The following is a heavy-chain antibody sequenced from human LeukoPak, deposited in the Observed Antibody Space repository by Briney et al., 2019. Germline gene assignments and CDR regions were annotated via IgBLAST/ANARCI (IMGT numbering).Heavy chain of an antibody. D-gene: IGHD1-26*01. CDR3: AKDPSPSGSYPA. CDR1: GFTFSRFS. V-gene: IGHV3-48*01. Sequence: GASLRLSCAASGFTFSRFSMNWVRQAPGKGLEWVSYISSSSGTIYYADSVKGRFTISRDNSKNTLYLQMNSLRAEDTAVYYCAKDPSPSGSYPAWGQGTLVTVSS. J-gene: IGHJ5*02. CDR2: ISSSSGTI.